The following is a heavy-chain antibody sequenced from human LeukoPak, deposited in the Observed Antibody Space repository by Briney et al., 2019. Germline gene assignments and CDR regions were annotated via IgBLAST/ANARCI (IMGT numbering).Heavy chain of an antibody. CDR1: GFTFTSSA. V-gene: IGHV1-58*02. Sequence: SVKVSCKASGFTFTSSAMQGVRQARGQRLEGIGWIVVGSGNTNYAQKFQERVTITRDMSTSTAYMELSSLRSEDTAVYYCAAAARTGLWGMDVWGQGTTVTVSS. CDR2: IVVGSGNT. D-gene: IGHD2/OR15-2a*01. J-gene: IGHJ6*02. CDR3: AAAARTGLWGMDV.